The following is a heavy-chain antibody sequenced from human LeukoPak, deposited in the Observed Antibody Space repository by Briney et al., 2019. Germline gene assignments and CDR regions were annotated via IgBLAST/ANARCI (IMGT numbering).Heavy chain of an antibody. CDR1: GFTFSSYA. Sequence: GGSLRLSCAASGFTFSSYAMSWVRQAPGKGLDWFSAISGSGGSTYYADSVKGRFTISRDNSKNTLYLQMNSLRAEDTAVYYCAKVRGRAGSSSGQIDYWGQGTLVTVSS. J-gene: IGHJ4*02. CDR3: AKVRGRAGSSSGQIDY. CDR2: ISGSGGST. V-gene: IGHV3-23*01. D-gene: IGHD6-19*01.